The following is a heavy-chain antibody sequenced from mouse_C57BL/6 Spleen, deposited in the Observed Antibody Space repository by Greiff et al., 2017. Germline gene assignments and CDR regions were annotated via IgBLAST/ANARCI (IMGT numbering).Heavy chain of an antibody. CDR3: AREDYYGIYFDY. D-gene: IGHD1-1*01. V-gene: IGHV1-82*01. CDR1: GYAFSSSW. CDR2: IYPGDGDT. Sequence: QVQLKESGPELVKPGASVKISCKASGYAFSSSWMNWVKQRPGKGLEWIGRIYPGDGDTNYNGKFKGKATLTADKSSSTADMQLSSLTSEDYAVYFCAREDYYGIYFDYWGQGTTLTVSS. J-gene: IGHJ2*01.